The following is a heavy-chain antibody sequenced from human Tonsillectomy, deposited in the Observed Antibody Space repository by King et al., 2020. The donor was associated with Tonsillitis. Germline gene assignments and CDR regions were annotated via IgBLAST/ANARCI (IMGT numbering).Heavy chain of an antibody. J-gene: IGHJ4*02. V-gene: IGHV4-39*01. CDR3: ARLAGATEY. Sequence: QLQESGPGLVKPSETLSLTCTVSGGSISSSSYYWGWIRQPPGKGLEWIGSIYYTGSTYYNPSLKSRVTISVDTSKNQFSLKLNSVTAADTAVYYCARLAGATEYWGQGTLVTVSS. D-gene: IGHD1-26*01. CDR1: GGSISSSSYY. CDR2: IYYTGST.